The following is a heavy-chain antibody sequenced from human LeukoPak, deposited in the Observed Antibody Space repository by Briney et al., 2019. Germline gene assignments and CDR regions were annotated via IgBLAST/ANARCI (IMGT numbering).Heavy chain of an antibody. D-gene: IGHD3-10*01. CDR1: GFSFSDYY. CDR3: ARTVRGYGDYYYYGMDV. Sequence: GGSLRLSCAASGFSFSDYYMSWIRQAPGKGLEWVSYISSSSSFTNYADSVKGRYTISRDNSKNTLYLQMNSLRAEDTAVYYCARTVRGYGDYYYYGMDVWGQGTTVTVSS. J-gene: IGHJ6*02. CDR2: ISSSSSFT. V-gene: IGHV3-11*03.